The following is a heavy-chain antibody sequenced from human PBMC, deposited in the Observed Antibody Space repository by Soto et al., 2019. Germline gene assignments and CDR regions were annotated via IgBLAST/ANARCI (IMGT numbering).Heavy chain of an antibody. Sequence: PGESLKISCKGSGYSFTSYWISWVRQMPGKGLEWMGRIDPSDSYTNYSPSFQGHVTISADKSISTAFLQWSSLKASDTAMYYCARQSLEYSSSSRPDYCYGMDVWGQGTTVTVSS. V-gene: IGHV5-10-1*01. CDR1: GYSFTSYW. CDR2: IDPSDSYT. D-gene: IGHD6-6*01. CDR3: ARQSLEYSSSSRPDYCYGMDV. J-gene: IGHJ6*02.